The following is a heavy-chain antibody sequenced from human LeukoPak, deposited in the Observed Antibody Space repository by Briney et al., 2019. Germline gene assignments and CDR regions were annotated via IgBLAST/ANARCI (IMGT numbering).Heavy chain of an antibody. CDR3: ARRDSSSWYPDAFDI. D-gene: IGHD6-13*01. CDR1: GGSISSGSYY. J-gene: IGHJ3*02. Sequence: SETLSLTCTVSGGSISSGSYYWSWIRQPAGKGLEWIGRIYTSGSTNYNPSLKSRVTISVDTSKNQFSLKLSSVTAADTAVYYCARRDSSSWYPDAFDIWGQGTMVTVSS. CDR2: IYTSGST. V-gene: IGHV4-61*02.